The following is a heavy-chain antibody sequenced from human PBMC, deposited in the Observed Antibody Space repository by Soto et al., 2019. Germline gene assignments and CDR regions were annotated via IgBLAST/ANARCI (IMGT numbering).Heavy chain of an antibody. D-gene: IGHD6-13*01. J-gene: IGHJ6*02. Sequence: GESLKISCKGSGYSFTSYWIGWVRQMPGKGLEWMGIIYPGDSDTRYSPSFQGQVNISADKSISTAYLQWSSLKASNTAVYYCARHEGYIAAAGTVYYYYYGMDVWGQGTLVTVSS. CDR3: ARHEGYIAAAGTVYYYYYGMDV. CDR2: IYPGDSDT. V-gene: IGHV5-51*01. CDR1: GYSFTSYW.